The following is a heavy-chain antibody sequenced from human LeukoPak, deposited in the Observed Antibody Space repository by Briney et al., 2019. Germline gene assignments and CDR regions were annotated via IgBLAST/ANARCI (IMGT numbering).Heavy chain of an antibody. D-gene: IGHD3-10*01. J-gene: IGHJ4*02. CDR2: INTNTGNP. Sequence: ASVKVSCKASGYTFTDYAMNWVRQAPGQGLEWMGWINTNTGNPTYAQDFTGRFVFSLDTSVSTAYLQISSLTAEDTAVYYCARNNADGEGRFSYWGQGTLVTVSS. CDR3: ARNNADGEGRFSY. CDR1: GYTFTDYA. V-gene: IGHV7-4-1*02.